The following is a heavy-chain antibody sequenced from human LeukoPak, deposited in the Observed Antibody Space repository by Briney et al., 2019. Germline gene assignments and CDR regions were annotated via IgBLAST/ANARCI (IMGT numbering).Heavy chain of an antibody. CDR3: SRYGSGSRYFAC. J-gene: IGHJ4*02. V-gene: IGHV4-59*12. CDR2: VYYSEST. D-gene: IGHD3-10*01. CDR1: GASISSYY. Sequence: SETLSHTCTVSGASISSYYWSWIRQPPGKGLEWIGYVYYSESTNYNPSLKSRVTMSVDTSKNQFSLKLSSVTAADTAVYYCSRYGSGSRYFACRGQGTLVTVSS.